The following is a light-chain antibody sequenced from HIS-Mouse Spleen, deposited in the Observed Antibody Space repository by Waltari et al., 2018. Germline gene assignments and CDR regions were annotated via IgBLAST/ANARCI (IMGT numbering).Light chain of an antibody. V-gene: IGKV3-20*01. CDR1: RRVSSSY. Sequence: EIVLTQSPGTLSLSPGERATLSCRASRRVSSSYLACYQQKPGQAPRLLIYGASSRATGIPDRFSGSGSGTDFTLTISRLEPEDFAVYYCQQYGSSPYTFGQGTKLEIK. CDR3: QQYGSSPYT. J-gene: IGKJ2*01. CDR2: GAS.